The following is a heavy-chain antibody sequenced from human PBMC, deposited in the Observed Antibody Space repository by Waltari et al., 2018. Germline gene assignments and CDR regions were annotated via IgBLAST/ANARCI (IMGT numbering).Heavy chain of an antibody. Sequence: QLQLQESGPGLVKPSETLSLTCNVSNGSISTNTYYWAWIRPPPGKGLEWIGSIFYTGNVYYNPSLQSRVTMSVDTSRNQFSLKLRSVTAADTAVYYCAGRPLYTVVWHGFDYWGRGALVTVSS. D-gene: IGHD2-2*02. J-gene: IGHJ4*02. V-gene: IGHV4-39*07. CDR3: AGRPLYTVVWHGFDY. CDR2: IFYTGNV. CDR1: NGSISTNTYY.